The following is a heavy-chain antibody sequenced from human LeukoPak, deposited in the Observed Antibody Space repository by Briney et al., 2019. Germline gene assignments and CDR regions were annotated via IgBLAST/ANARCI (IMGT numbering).Heavy chain of an antibody. Sequence: ASVKVSCKASGYTFTGYYMHWVRQAPGQGLEWMGRINPNSGGTNYAQKFQGRVTMTRDTSTSTVYMELSSLRSEDTAVYYCARGARSGYYSIDYWGQGTLVTVSS. CDR3: ARGARSGYYSIDY. V-gene: IGHV1-2*06. D-gene: IGHD3-22*01. J-gene: IGHJ4*02. CDR1: GYTFTGYY. CDR2: INPNSGGT.